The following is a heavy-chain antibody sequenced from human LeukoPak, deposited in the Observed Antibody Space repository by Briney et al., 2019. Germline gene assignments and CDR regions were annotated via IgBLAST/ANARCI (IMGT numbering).Heavy chain of an antibody. CDR2: IWYDGSNK. CDR1: GFTFSSYG. D-gene: IGHD6-19*01. Sequence: AGGSLRLSCAASGFTFSSYGMHWVRQAPGKGLEWVAVIWYDGSNKYYADSVKGRFTISRDNSKNTLYLQMNSLRAEDTAVYYCARGRVSSGRGYYYYYGMDVWGQGTTVTVSS. V-gene: IGHV3-33*01. J-gene: IGHJ6*02. CDR3: ARGRVSSGRGYYYYYGMDV.